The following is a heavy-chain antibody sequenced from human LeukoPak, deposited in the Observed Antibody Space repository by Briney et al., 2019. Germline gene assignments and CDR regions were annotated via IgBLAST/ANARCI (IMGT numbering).Heavy chain of an antibody. J-gene: IGHJ4*02. CDR2: VDGGGGGT. V-gene: IGHV3-23*01. D-gene: IGHD6-13*01. CDR3: AKQSAGSAAWYSLHYDF. CDR1: GFTLSSYA. Sequence: GGSLRLSCAASGFTLSSYAMTWVRQAPGRGLEWVSSVDGGGGGTYYADSVKGRYTISRDNSKDTLYLQMNGLRAEDTAVYFCAKQSAGSAAWYSLHYDFWGQGTLVTVSS.